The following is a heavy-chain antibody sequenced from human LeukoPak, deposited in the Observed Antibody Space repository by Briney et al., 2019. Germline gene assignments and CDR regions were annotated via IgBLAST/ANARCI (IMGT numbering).Heavy chain of an antibody. CDR3: ARGKRPATYYYDSSGYSYYFDY. V-gene: IGHV1-69*05. Sequence: ASVKVSCKASGGTFSSYAISWVRRAPGQGLEWMGGIIPIFGTANYAQKFQGRVTITTDESTSTAYMELSSLRSEDTAVYYCARGKRPATYYYDSSGYSYYFDYWGQGTLVTVSS. D-gene: IGHD3-22*01. J-gene: IGHJ4*02. CDR2: IIPIFGTA. CDR1: GGTFSSYA.